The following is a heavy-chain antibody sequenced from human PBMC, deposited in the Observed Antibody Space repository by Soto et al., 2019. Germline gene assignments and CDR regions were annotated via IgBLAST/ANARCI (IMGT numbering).Heavy chain of an antibody. CDR2: IYTSGST. J-gene: IGHJ4*02. V-gene: IGHV4-4*07. Sequence: PSETVSLTCPVSGGSISSYYWSWIRQPSGEGLELIGRIYTSGSTNYNPSLKSRVTMSVDTSKNKFSLKLSSVTAADTAVYYCARAARPDSFDYWGQGPLVNVSS. D-gene: IGHD6-6*01. CDR3: ARAARPDSFDY. CDR1: GGSISSYY.